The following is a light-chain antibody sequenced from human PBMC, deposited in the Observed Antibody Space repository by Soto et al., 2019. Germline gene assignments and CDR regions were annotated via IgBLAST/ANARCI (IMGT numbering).Light chain of an antibody. J-gene: IGKJ4*01. V-gene: IGKV3-20*01. Sequence: EIVLTQSPATLSLSPGDRATLSCRASQSVRSDYFAWYQQKPGQPPRVILFGVSTRATAIPDRFSGSGSGTDFTLTISRLETDDVGLYYCHQYGNSPLTFGGGTKVE. CDR2: GVS. CDR1: QSVRSDY. CDR3: HQYGNSPLT.